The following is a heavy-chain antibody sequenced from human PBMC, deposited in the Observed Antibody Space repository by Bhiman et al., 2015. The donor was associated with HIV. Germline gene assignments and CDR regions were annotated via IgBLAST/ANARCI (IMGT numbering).Heavy chain of an antibody. D-gene: IGHD3-3*01. CDR3: AKDDFGSLDY. CDR1: GFTFSTSG. CDR2: ISYDGSNK. V-gene: IGHV3-30*18. J-gene: IGHJ4*02. Sequence: QVQLVESGGGVVQPGRSLRLSCAASGFTFSTSGMHWVRQAPGKGMEWVAVISYDGSNKYYADSVKGRFTISRDNFKNTLYLQMNSLTPEDTAVYYCAKDDFGSLDYWGQGTPVTVSS.